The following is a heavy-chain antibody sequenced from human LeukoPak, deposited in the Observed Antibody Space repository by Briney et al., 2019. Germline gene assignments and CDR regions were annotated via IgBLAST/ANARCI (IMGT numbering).Heavy chain of an antibody. V-gene: IGHV1-18*01. Sequence: GASVKVSCKASGYTFTSYGISWVRQAPGQGLEWMGWISAYNGNTNYAQKLQGGVTMTTDTSTSTAYMELRSLRSDDTAVYYCASHGGVRLPWYYYGMDVWGQGTTVTVSS. CDR3: ASHGGVRLPWYYYGMDV. CDR1: GYTFTSYG. CDR2: ISAYNGNT. J-gene: IGHJ6*02. D-gene: IGHD3-16*01.